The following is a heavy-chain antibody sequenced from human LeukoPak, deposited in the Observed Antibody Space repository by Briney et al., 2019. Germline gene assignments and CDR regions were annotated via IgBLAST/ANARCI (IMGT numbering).Heavy chain of an antibody. J-gene: IGHJ3*02. Sequence: SETLSLTCTVSGGCISSYYWSWIRQPPGKGLEGSGRFYASGTTYYNPALNSRTPVSIDTSKSHFSLKLTSVTAADTAVYYCARSASSGFDIWGQGTMVTVSS. V-gene: IGHV4-4*07. CDR2: FYASGTT. CDR3: ARSASSGFDI. D-gene: IGHD5-12*01. CDR1: GGCISSYY.